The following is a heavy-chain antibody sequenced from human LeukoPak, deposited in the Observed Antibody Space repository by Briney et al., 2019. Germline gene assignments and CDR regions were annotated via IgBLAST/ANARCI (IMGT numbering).Heavy chain of an antibody. CDR2: INQDGSEK. CDR3: ARDYYGSGSHYEN. V-gene: IGHV3-7*03. D-gene: IGHD3-10*01. J-gene: IGHJ4*02. Sequence: GGPLRLSCAASGFTFSSYWMSWVRQAPGKGLEWVANINQDGSEKFYVDSVKGRFTISRDNAKNSLYLQMSSLRAEDTAVYYCARDYYGSGSHYENWGQGTLVTVSS. CDR1: GFTFSSYW.